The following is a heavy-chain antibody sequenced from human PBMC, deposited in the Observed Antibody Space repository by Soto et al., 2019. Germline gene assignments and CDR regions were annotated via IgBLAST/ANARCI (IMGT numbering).Heavy chain of an antibody. V-gene: IGHV1-18*01. Sequence: GASVKVSCKASCYTFTSYGISWVRQAPGQGLEWMGWISAYNGNTNYAQKLQGRVTMTTDTSTSTAYMELRSLRSDDTAVYYCARDSLGLLWSPFYYYYMDVWGKGTTVTVSS. J-gene: IGHJ6*03. D-gene: IGHD3-10*01. CDR3: ARDSLGLLWSPFYYYYMDV. CDR2: ISAYNGNT. CDR1: CYTFTSYG.